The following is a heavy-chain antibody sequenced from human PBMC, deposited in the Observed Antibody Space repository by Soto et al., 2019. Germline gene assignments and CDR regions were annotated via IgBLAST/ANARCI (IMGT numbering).Heavy chain of an antibody. J-gene: IGHJ5*02. D-gene: IGHD4-17*01. CDR3: ARRALVYYGDYKFDP. Sequence: QVQLQQWGAGLLKPSETLSLTCAVYGGSFSGYYWSWIRQPPGKGLEWIGEINHSGSTNYNPSLMSRVTISVDTSKNQFSLKLSSVTAADTAVYYCARRALVYYGDYKFDPWGQGTLVTVSS. CDR2: INHSGST. CDR1: GGSFSGYY. V-gene: IGHV4-34*01.